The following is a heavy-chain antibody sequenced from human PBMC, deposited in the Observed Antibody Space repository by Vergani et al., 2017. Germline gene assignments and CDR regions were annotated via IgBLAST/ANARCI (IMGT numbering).Heavy chain of an antibody. CDR1: GFTFSTYT. J-gene: IGHJ5*02. Sequence: EVQMVESGGGLVKPGGSLRLSCAASGFTFSTYTMHWVRQAPGKGLEWVSSISSSSGYTYYADSMKGRFTISRDNAKDSLYLQMDSLRAEDTAVYYCAKDGDHMSGWFDPWGQGTLVTVSS. CDR2: ISSSSGYT. V-gene: IGHV3-21*01. D-gene: IGHD7-27*01. CDR3: AKDGDHMSGWFDP.